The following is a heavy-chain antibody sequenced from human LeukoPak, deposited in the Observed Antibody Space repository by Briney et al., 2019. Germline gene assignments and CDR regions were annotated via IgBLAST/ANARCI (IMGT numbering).Heavy chain of an antibody. J-gene: IGHJ4*02. Sequence: GGSLSLSCAASGFTFSSYAMSWVRQAPGKGLEWVSAISGSGGSTYYADSVKGRFAISRDNSKNTLYLQMNSLRAEDTAVYYCAKAHIAAAGHFDYWGQGTLVTVSS. D-gene: IGHD6-13*01. CDR1: GFTFSSYA. CDR3: AKAHIAAAGHFDY. V-gene: IGHV3-23*01. CDR2: ISGSGGST.